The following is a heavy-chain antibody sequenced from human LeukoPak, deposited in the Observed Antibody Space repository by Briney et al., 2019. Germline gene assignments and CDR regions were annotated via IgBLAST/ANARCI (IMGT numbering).Heavy chain of an antibody. CDR2: INPSGGST. Sequence: ASVKVSCKASGYTFTSYYMRWVRQAPGQGLEWMGIINPSGGSTSYAQKFQGRVTMTRDMSTSTVYMELSSLRSEDTAVYYCASSPAEEDWYFDLWGRGTLVTVSS. CDR3: ASSPAEEDWYFDL. V-gene: IGHV1-46*01. J-gene: IGHJ2*01. CDR1: GYTFTSYY.